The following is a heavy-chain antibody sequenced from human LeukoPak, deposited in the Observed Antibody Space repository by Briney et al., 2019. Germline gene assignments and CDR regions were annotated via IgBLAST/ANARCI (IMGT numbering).Heavy chain of an antibody. D-gene: IGHD5-24*01. J-gene: IGHJ1*01. Sequence: SETLSLTCAVYGGSFSGYYWSWIRQPPGKGLEWIGEINHSGSTNYNPSLKSRVTISVDTSKNQFSLKLSSVTAADTAVYYCARGRWGRDGYKRGYFQHWGQGTLVTVSS. CDR2: INHSGST. CDR1: GGSFSGYY. CDR3: ARGRWGRDGYKRGYFQH. V-gene: IGHV4-34*01.